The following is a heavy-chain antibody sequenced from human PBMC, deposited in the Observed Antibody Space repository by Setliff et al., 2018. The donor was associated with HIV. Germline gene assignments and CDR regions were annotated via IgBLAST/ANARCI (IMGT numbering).Heavy chain of an antibody. V-gene: IGHV1-2*02. J-gene: IGHJ6*03. CDR2: INPNSGGT. D-gene: IGHD3-3*01. CDR1: GYTFTGYY. CDR3: ARVDDFWSGPNTAGYMDV. Sequence: ASVKVSCKASGYTFTGYYMHWVRQAPGQGLEWMGWINPNSGGTNYAQKFQGRVTMTRDTSISTAYMELSGLRSDDTAVYYCARVDDFWSGPNTAGYMDVWGKGTTVTVSS.